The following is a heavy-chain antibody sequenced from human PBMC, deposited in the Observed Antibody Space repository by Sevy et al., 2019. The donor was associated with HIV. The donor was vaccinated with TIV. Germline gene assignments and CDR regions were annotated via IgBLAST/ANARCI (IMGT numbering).Heavy chain of an antibody. CDR3: ASGPLWFGESYYYGMDV. Sequence: SETLSLTCTVSGGSISSYYWSWIRQPAGKGLEWIGRIYTSGSTNYNPSLRSRVTMSVDTSKNQFSLKLSFVTAADTAVYYCASGPLWFGESYYYGMDVWGQGTTVTVSS. CDR1: GGSISSYY. D-gene: IGHD3-10*01. J-gene: IGHJ6*02. V-gene: IGHV4-4*07. CDR2: IYTSGST.